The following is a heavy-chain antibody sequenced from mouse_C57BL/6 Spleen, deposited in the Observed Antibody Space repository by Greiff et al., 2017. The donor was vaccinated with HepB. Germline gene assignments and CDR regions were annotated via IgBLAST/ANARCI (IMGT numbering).Heavy chain of an antibody. V-gene: IGHV1-50*01. J-gene: IGHJ1*03. CDR1: GYTFTSYW. D-gene: IGHD1-1*01. Sequence: VQLQQPGAELVKPGASVKLSCKASGYTFTSYWMQWVKQRPGQGLEWIGEIDPSDSYTNYNQKFKGKATLTVDTSSSTAYMQLSSLTSEDSAVYYCARKTYYYGRGYFDVWGTGTTVTVSS. CDR3: ARKTYYYGRGYFDV. CDR2: IDPSDSYT.